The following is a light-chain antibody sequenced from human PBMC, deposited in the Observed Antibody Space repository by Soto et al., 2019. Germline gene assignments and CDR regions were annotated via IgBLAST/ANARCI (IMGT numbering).Light chain of an antibody. Sequence: EIVLTQSPATLSLSPGERATLSCRASQNVANYLDWYQQKPGQAPRLLIYESSNRATGIAARFSGSGSGTDFTLTISSLEPEDFAVYYCQQRSNWPPSITFGQGTRLEIK. CDR3: QQRSNWPPSIT. J-gene: IGKJ5*01. V-gene: IGKV3-11*01. CDR2: ESS. CDR1: QNVANY.